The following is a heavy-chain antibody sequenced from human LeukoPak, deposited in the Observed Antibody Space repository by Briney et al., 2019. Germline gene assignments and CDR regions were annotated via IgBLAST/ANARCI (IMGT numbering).Heavy chain of an antibody. J-gene: IGHJ3*01. CDR3: VKDGSGTYPDAFDV. Sequence: PGGSLRLSCAASGFTFSDYYMSWIRQAPGKGLEWVSGIRGGAGDTYYADSVKGRFTISRDTSKNTLCLQMNSLRAEDTAVYYCVKDGSGTYPDAFDVWGQGTMVTVSS. CDR1: GFTFSDYY. V-gene: IGHV3-23*01. CDR2: IRGGAGDT. D-gene: IGHD1-26*01.